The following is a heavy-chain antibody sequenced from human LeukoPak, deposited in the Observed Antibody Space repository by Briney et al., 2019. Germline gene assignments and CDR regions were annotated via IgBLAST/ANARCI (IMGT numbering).Heavy chain of an antibody. CDR1: GYTFTGYY. V-gene: IGHV1-2*02. D-gene: IGHD5/OR15-5a*01. CDR3: ARALRYRSYYYYMDV. Sequence: ASVKVSCKASGYTFTGYYMHWVRQAPGQGLEWMGWINPNSGGTNYAQKFQGRVTMTRDTSISTAYMELSRLRSDDTAVYYCARALRYRSYYYYMDVWGKGTTVTVSS. J-gene: IGHJ6*03. CDR2: INPNSGGT.